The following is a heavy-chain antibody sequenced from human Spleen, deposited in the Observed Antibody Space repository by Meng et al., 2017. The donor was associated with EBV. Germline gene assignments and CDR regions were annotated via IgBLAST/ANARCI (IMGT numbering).Heavy chain of an antibody. CDR3: ARDHPGYGDYVND. V-gene: IGHV1-69*01. D-gene: IGHD4-17*01. Sequence: QGQLVQSGAEGKKPGSSVKVSCKASGGTFNSYAVTWVRQAPGQGLEWMGDIIPIFGTANYAQKFQGRVTITADESTSTAYMELSSLRSEDTAVYYCARDHPGYGDYVNDWGQGTLVTVSS. CDR2: IIPIFGTA. J-gene: IGHJ4*02. CDR1: GGTFNSYA.